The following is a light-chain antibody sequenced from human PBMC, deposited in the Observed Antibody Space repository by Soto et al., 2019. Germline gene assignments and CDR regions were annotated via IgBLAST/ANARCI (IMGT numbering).Light chain of an antibody. CDR3: QQYNNWRPIT. V-gene: IGKV3-15*01. CDR1: QSVNTD. CDR2: GAS. J-gene: IGKJ5*01. Sequence: DIVMTQSPATLSMSLGERATLSCRASQSVNTDLAWYQQKPGQAPRLLIYGASTRATGVPARFSGTGSGTEFTLTISSLQSEDFAVYCCQQYNNWRPITFGQGTRLEIK.